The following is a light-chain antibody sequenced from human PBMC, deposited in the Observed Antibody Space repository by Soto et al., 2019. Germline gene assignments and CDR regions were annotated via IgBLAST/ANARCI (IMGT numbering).Light chain of an antibody. J-gene: IGKJ2*01. CDR2: GAS. CDR1: QSVSSSY. Sequence: EIVLTQSPGTLSLSPGERATLSCRASQSVSSSYLAWYQQKPGQAPRLLIYGASSRTTGIPDRFSGSGYATKLTLTISRLEHQDFAMYYCQQYDSSPYTFGQGTKLEIK. V-gene: IGKV3-20*01. CDR3: QQYDSSPYT.